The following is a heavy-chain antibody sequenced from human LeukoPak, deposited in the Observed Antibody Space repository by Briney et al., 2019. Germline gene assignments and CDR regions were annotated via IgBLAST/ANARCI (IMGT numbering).Heavy chain of an antibody. CDR2: IYSGGST. CDR3: ARDLPAEDYYYRMDV. Sequence: PGGSLRLSCAASGFTFSSYAMSWVRQAPGEGLEWVSVIYSGGSTYYPDSVKGRFTISRDNSKNKLYLQMNSLRAEDTALYYCARDLPAEDYYYRMDVWGQGTTVTVS. D-gene: IGHD2-2*01. V-gene: IGHV3-53*01. CDR1: GFTFSSYA. J-gene: IGHJ6*02.